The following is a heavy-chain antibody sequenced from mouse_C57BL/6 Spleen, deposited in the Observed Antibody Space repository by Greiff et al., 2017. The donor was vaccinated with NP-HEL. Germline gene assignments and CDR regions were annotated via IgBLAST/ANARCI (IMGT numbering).Heavy chain of an antibody. V-gene: IGHV1-15*01. CDR3: TKESLNWDAGAY. D-gene: IGHD4-1*01. Sequence: QVQLQQSGAELVRPGASVTLSCKASGYTFTDYEMHWVKQTPVHVLEWIGAIDPETGGTAYNQKFKGKAILTADKSSSTAYMELRSLTSEDSAVYYCTKESLNWDAGAYWGQGTLVTVSA. CDR1: GYTFTDYE. CDR2: IDPETGGT. J-gene: IGHJ3*01.